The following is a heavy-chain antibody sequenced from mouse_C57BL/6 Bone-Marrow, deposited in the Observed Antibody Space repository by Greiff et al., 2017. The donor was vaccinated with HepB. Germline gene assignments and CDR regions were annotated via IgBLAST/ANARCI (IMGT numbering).Heavy chain of an antibody. CDR3: ASDYDDAMDY. CDR2: IWGVGST. J-gene: IGHJ4*01. Sequence: VHLVESGPGLVAPSQSLSITCTVSGFSLTSYGVDWVRQSPGKGLEWLGVIWGVGSTNYNSALKSRLSISKDNSKSQVFLKMNSLQTDDTAMYYCASDYDDAMDYWGQGTSVTVSS. V-gene: IGHV2-6*01. CDR1: GFSLTSYG. D-gene: IGHD2-12*01.